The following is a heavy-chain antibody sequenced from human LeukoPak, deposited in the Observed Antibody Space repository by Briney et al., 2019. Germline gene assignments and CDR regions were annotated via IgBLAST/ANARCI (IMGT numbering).Heavy chain of an antibody. CDR3: ARRTRRIAAAGTADY. J-gene: IGHJ4*02. CDR1: GFSLSTSGVG. Sequence: GPTLVNPTQTLTLTCTFSGFSLSTSGVGVGWIRQPPGKALEWLALIYWNDDKRYSPSLKSRLTITKDTSKNQVVLTMTNMDPVDTATYYCARRTRRIAAAGTADYWGQGTLVTVSS. CDR2: IYWNDDK. V-gene: IGHV2-5*01. D-gene: IGHD6-13*01.